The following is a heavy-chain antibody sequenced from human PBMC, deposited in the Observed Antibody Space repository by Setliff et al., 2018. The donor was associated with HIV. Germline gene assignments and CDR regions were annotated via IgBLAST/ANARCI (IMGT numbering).Heavy chain of an antibody. CDR2: IYYRGST. V-gene: IGHV4-59*08. Sequence: SETLSLTCTVSGGSISSYYWSWIRQPPGKGLEWIGYIYYRGSTNYNPTLKSRVTISVDTSKNQFFLKLSSVTAAGTAVYYCARLGRGTDYYDSSGYLYAIDIWGQGTMVTVSS. CDR1: GGSISSYY. CDR3: ARLGRGTDYYDSSGYLYAIDI. J-gene: IGHJ3*02. D-gene: IGHD3-22*01.